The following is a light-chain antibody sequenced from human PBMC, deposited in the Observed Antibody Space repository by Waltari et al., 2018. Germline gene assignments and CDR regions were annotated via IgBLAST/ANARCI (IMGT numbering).Light chain of an antibody. Sequence: QSVLTQPPSASGTPGQRVTISCSGSSSNIGSNYVYWYPQLPGTAPKPLIYTSDQRPSGVPDRFSGSKSGTSASLAISGLRSEDEADYYCAAWDDSLSGRVFGGGTKLTVL. J-gene: IGLJ3*02. CDR2: TSD. V-gene: IGLV1-47*01. CDR3: AAWDDSLSGRV. CDR1: SSNIGSNY.